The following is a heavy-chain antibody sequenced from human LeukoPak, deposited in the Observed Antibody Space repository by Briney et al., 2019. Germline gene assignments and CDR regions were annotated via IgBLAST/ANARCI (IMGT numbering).Heavy chain of an antibody. V-gene: IGHV4-38-2*02. J-gene: IGHJ4*02. CDR1: GYSISSGYD. D-gene: IGHD3-3*01. CDR2: IHFSGAS. Sequence: SETLSLTCSVSGYSISSGYDWGWIRQSLEKGLEWIASIHFSGASYYNPSLKSRVTISVDTSKNKVSLKLTSVTAADTAVYYCARDWSGGPIVLWGQGTQVTVSS. CDR3: ARDWSGGPIVL.